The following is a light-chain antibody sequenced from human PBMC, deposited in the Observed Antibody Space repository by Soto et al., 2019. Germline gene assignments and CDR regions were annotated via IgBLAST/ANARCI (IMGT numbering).Light chain of an antibody. CDR3: HQYGTLPYA. CDR1: QRVSSNY. V-gene: IGKV3-20*01. Sequence: IALTQSPGTLSLSPGERDTLSCRASQRVSSNYVAWYQHKPGQAPRLLIHGASIRANGIHDMFSGSGSGTVFTLIISMMEPEDVAVYYCHQYGTLPYAFGQGTVLQIK. CDR2: GAS. J-gene: IGKJ2*01.